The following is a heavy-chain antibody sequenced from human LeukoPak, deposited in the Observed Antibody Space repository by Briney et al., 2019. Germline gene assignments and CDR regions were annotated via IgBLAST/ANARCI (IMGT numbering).Heavy chain of an antibody. CDR1: GYTFTGYY. D-gene: IGHD3-22*01. CDR3: ARGRGYYDSSGYYEY. CDR2: INPNSGGT. V-gene: IGHV1-2*04. J-gene: IGHJ4*02. Sequence: PAASVKVSCKASGYTFTGYYMHWVRQAPGQGLEWMGWINPNSGGTNYAQKFQGWVTMTRDTSISTAYMELSRLRSDDTAVYYCARGRGYYDSSGYYEYWGQGTLVTVSS.